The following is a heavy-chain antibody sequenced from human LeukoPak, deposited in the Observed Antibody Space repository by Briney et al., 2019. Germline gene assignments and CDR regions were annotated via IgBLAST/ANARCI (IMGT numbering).Heavy chain of an antibody. CDR2: ISGCCGST. CDR3: AQRAAICSGGSCYSGYFDS. CDR1: GFTFSSYA. V-gene: IGHV3-23*01. J-gene: IGHJ4*02. D-gene: IGHD2-15*01. Sequence: GGSLRLSCAASGFTFSSYAMSWVRKPPGKGLELVAAISGCCGSTYYADSVKGRFTISRDNSKNTLYLQMNSLSADGQAVYYCAQRAAICSGGSCYSGYFDSWGQGTLVTVSP.